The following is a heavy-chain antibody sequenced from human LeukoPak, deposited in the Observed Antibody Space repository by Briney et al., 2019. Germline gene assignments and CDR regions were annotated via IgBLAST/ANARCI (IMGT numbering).Heavy chain of an antibody. CDR1: GDSVSSNRAA. CDR3: ARDRPGAGDYNYFDY. D-gene: IGHD2-21*02. V-gene: IGHV6-1*01. CDR2: TYYRSKWYT. Sequence: SQTLSLTCAISGDSVSSNRAAWNWIRQSPPRGLEWLGRTYYRSKWYTAYAVSVKSRIVINTDTSKNQLSLQLNSVTPEDTAVYYCARDRPGAGDYNYFDYWGQGTQVTVSS. J-gene: IGHJ4*02.